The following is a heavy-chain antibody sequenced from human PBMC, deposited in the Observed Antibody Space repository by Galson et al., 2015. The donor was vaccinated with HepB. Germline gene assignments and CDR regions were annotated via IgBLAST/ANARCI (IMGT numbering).Heavy chain of an antibody. Sequence: SLRLSCAASGFTFSSYAMSWVRQAPGKGLEWVSAITSSGGSTYYADSVKGRFTISRDNSKNTVCLQVNSLRGEDTAVYYCGASGFHPPRFAYWGQGTLVTVSS. D-gene: IGHD6-19*01. CDR1: GFTFSSYA. J-gene: IGHJ4*02. CDR2: ITSSGGST. V-gene: IGHV3-23*01. CDR3: GASGFHPPRFAY.